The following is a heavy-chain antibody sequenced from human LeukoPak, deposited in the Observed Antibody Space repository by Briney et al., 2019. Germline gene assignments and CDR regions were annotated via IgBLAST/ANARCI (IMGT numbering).Heavy chain of an antibody. V-gene: IGHV3-30*02. CDR3: AKDEVRQIDY. Sequence: GGSLRLSCAASGFIFTTYGMHWVRQAPGKGLEWVALIRSDGSNKYYADSVKGRFTISRDNSKNTLYLQMNSLRAEDTALYYCAKDEVRQIDYWGQGTLVTVSS. CDR2: IRSDGSNK. CDR1: GFIFTTYG. J-gene: IGHJ4*02. D-gene: IGHD3-10*01.